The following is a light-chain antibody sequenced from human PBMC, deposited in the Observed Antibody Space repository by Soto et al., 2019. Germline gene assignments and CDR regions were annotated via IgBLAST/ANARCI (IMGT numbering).Light chain of an antibody. CDR2: DAS. Sequence: EIVLTQSPATLSLSPGERATLSFRASQSVSNYLAWYQQKPGQAPRLLIYDASNRATDIPARFSGSGSGTDFTLTISSLEPEDFAVYYCQQRSNWPSTFGQGTRLEIK. CDR3: QQRSNWPST. J-gene: IGKJ5*01. V-gene: IGKV3-11*01. CDR1: QSVSNY.